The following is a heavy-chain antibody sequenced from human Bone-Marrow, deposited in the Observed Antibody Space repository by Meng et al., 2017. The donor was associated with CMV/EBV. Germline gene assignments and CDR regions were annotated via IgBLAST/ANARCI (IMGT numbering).Heavy chain of an antibody. Sequence: ETLSLTCAASGFTFSAFSMNWVRQAPGKGLEWVSSISTTSSYIYYADSVKGRFTISRDNAKNSLILQMNGLRVEDTAVYYCAGFGVAITNGLDVWGQGTTVTVSS. J-gene: IGHJ6*02. CDR1: GFTFSAFS. V-gene: IGHV3-21*01. CDR2: ISTTSSYI. D-gene: IGHD3-3*01. CDR3: AGFGVAITNGLDV.